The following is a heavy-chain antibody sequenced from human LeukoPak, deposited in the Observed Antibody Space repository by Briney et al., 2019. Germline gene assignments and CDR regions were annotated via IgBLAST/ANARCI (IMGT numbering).Heavy chain of an antibody. J-gene: IGHJ5*02. D-gene: IGHD3-22*01. CDR1: GFTFSSYA. CDR2: ISYDGSNK. CDR3: ARGLIVVVGNWFDP. Sequence: PGGSLRLSCAASGFTFSSYAMHWVRQAPGKGLEWVAVISYDGSNKYYAGSVKGRFTISRDNSKNTLYLQMNSLRAEDTAVYYCARGLIVVVGNWFDPWGQGTLVTVSS. V-gene: IGHV3-30-3*01.